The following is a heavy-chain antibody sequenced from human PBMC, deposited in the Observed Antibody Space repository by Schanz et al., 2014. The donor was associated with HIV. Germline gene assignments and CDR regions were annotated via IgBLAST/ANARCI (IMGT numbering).Heavy chain of an antibody. J-gene: IGHJ6*02. CDR2: ISDDGSNK. CDR3: ARVANWDYYGMDV. CDR1: GFTFSTYG. Sequence: QVQLGESGGGVVQPGRSLRLSCAASGFTFSTYGMHWVRQAPGKGLEWVAFISDDGSNKYYADSGKGRFTISRDNSKNTLYLQMNSLRAEDTAVYYCARVANWDYYGMDVWGQGTTVTVSS. D-gene: IGHD3-16*01. V-gene: IGHV3-30*03.